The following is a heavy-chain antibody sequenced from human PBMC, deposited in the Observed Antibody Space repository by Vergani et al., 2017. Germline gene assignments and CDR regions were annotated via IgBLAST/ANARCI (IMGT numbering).Heavy chain of an antibody. CDR3: ARYGWEVLEHFYYIDP. V-gene: IGHV3-74*01. Sequence: VQLVESGGGLVQPGGSLRLSCTASGFTFSNYWMQWVRQAPGKGLMWVSRINSDGDSTSYADSVKGRFTISRDNAKNTLYLQMDRMRAEGTAVYYCARYGWEVLEHFYYIDPWGQGTLVTVSS. CDR1: GFTFSNYW. CDR2: INSDGDST. D-gene: IGHD1/OR15-1a*01. J-gene: IGHJ5*01.